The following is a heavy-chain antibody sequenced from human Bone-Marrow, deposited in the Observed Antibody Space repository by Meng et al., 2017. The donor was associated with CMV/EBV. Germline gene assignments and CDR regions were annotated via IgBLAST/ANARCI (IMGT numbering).Heavy chain of an antibody. CDR3: ANYYDSSGYGIDI. CDR2: GDYSGST. V-gene: IGHV4-39*07. J-gene: IGHJ3*02. D-gene: IGHD3-22*01. CDR1: GVSIRSSSYY. Sequence: SETLSLTCTVSGVSIRSSSYYWGWIRQPPGKGLEWIGSGDYSGSTYYNPSLKSRVTISVDTSKNQFSLKLSSVTAADTAVYYCANYYDSSGYGIDIWGQGTMVTVSS.